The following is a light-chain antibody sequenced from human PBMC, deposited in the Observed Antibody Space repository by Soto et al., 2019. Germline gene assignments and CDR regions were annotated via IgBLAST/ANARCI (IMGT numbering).Light chain of an antibody. V-gene: IGLV1-44*01. J-gene: IGLJ1*01. CDR3: AAWDDSLNAYV. CDR1: SSNIGSNT. Sequence: QSVLTQPPSASGTPGQRVTISCSGSSSNIGSNTVNWYQQLPGTAPKLLIYSNNQRPSGVPDRFSGSKSGTSASLAISGRQSEDEADYYCAAWDDSLNAYVFGTGTKLTVL. CDR2: SNN.